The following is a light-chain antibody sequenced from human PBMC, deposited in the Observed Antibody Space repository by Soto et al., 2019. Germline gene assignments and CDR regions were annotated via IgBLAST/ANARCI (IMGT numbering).Light chain of an antibody. V-gene: IGKV1-5*01. CDR3: QKYNSALT. Sequence: DIQMTQSPSTLSASVGDRVTITCRASQSISSWLAWYQQKPGKAPKLLIYDASSLESGVPSRFSGSGSGTDFTLTISSLQPEDVATYYCQKYNSALTFGQGTRLEIK. CDR1: QSISSW. J-gene: IGKJ5*01. CDR2: DAS.